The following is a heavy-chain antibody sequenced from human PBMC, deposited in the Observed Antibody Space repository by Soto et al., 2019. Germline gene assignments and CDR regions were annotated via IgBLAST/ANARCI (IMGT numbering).Heavy chain of an antibody. V-gene: IGHV3-74*01. CDR3: ARDVAPGYFDY. J-gene: IGHJ4*02. Sequence: GGSLRLSCVASGFSFSSYWMHWVRQTPGKGLMWVSRINNDGSGTADADSVRGRFTISRDNAKNTLYLQSNSLRAEDTAVYYCARDVAPGYFDYWGQGTPVTVSS. D-gene: IGHD2-21*01. CDR1: GFSFSSYW. CDR2: INNDGSGT.